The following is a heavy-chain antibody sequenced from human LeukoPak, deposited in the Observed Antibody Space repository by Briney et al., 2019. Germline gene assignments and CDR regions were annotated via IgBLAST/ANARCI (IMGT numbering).Heavy chain of an antibody. CDR3: ASLDGSGSPCIDY. CDR1: GFTFDDYA. D-gene: IGHD3-10*01. Sequence: PGRSLRLSCAASGFTFDDYAMNWVRQAPGKGLEWVSSISSSSSYIYYADSVKGRFTISRDNAKNSLYLQMNSLRAEDTAVYYCASLDGSGSPCIDYWGQGTLVTVSS. J-gene: IGHJ4*02. V-gene: IGHV3-21*01. CDR2: ISSSSSYI.